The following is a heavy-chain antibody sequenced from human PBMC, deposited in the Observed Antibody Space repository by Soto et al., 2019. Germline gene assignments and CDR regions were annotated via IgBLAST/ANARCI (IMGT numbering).Heavy chain of an antibody. Sequence: SETLSLTCSVSGGSISGSYWSWIRQSPGKGLEWLGYVYYTGSTNYSPSLRSRVSISADTSKNEFSLRLSSVTAADTAVYFCARSVAVPGAHIDYWGQGTQVTVSS. CDR3: ARSVAVPGAHIDY. CDR1: GGSISGSY. CDR2: VYYTGST. V-gene: IGHV4-59*01. D-gene: IGHD6-19*01. J-gene: IGHJ4*02.